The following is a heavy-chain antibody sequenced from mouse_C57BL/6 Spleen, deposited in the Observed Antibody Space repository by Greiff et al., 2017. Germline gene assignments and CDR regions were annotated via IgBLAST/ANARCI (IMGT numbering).Heavy chain of an antibody. CDR2: ISSGSSTI. Sequence: EVKLVESGGGLVKPGGSLKLSCAASGFTFSDYGMHWVRQAPEKGLEWVAYISSGSSTIYYADTVKGRFTISRENSPNTLFLPMTSLRSEDTAMYYCARRFPPLAYWGQGTSLTVSS. CDR1: GFTFSDYG. CDR3: ARRFPPLAY. V-gene: IGHV5-17*01. J-gene: IGHJ2*02.